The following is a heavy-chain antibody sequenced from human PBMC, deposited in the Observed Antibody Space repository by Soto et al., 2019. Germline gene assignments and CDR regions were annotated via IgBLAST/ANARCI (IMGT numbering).Heavy chain of an antibody. J-gene: IGHJ3*02. CDR3: ARNLHEMRGDEGDAFDI. Sequence: GASVKVSCKASGYTFTSYAMHCVRQAPGQRLEWMGWINAGNGNTKYSQKFQGRVTITRDTSASTAYMELSSLRSEDTAVYYCARNLHEMRGDEGDAFDIWGQGTMVTVSS. D-gene: IGHD2-21*02. CDR1: GYTFTSYA. V-gene: IGHV1-3*01. CDR2: INAGNGNT.